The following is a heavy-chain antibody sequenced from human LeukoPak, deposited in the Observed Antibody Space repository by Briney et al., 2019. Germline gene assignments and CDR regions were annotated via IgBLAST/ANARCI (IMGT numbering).Heavy chain of an antibody. CDR1: GYTFTGYY. CDR2: IIPIFGTA. J-gene: IGHJ4*02. CDR3: ARESHCTNGVCYTYFDY. V-gene: IGHV1-69*06. D-gene: IGHD2-8*01. Sequence: RASVKVSCKASGYTFTGYYMHWVRQAPGQGLEWMGGIIPIFGTANYAQKFQGRVTITADKSTSTAYMELSSLRSEDTAVYYCARESHCTNGVCYTYFDYWGQGTLVTVSS.